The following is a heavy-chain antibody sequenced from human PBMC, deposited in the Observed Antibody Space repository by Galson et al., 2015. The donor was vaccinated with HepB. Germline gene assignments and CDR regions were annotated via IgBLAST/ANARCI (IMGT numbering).Heavy chain of an antibody. Sequence: SVKVSCKASGYTFTGYYMHWVRQAPGQGLEWMGRINPNSGGTNYAQKFQGRVTMTRDTSISTAYMELSRLRSDDTAVYYCARSSYCSGGSCYPGDYWGQGTLVTVSS. CDR2: INPNSGGT. CDR3: ARSSYCSGGSCYPGDY. J-gene: IGHJ4*02. D-gene: IGHD2-15*01. V-gene: IGHV1-2*06. CDR1: GYTFTGYY.